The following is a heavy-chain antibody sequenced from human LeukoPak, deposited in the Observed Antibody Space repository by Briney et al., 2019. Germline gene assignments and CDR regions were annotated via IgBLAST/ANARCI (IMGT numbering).Heavy chain of an antibody. V-gene: IGHV3-23*01. J-gene: IGHJ4*02. CDR1: GFTFSSYA. CDR2: ISGSGGST. CDR3: AKQWRRGSNDYGDYFDY. Sequence: PGGSLRPSCAASGFTFSSYAMSWVRQAPGKGLEWVSVISGSGGSTYYADSVKGRFTISRDNSKNTLYLQMNSLRAEDTAVYYCAKQWRRGSNDYGDYFDYWGQGTLVTVSS. D-gene: IGHD4-17*01.